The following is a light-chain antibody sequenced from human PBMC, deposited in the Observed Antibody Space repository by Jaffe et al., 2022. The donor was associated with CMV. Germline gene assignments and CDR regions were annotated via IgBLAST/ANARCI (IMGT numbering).Light chain of an antibody. CDR1: QSLSSN. CDR2: DAS. CDR3: QQYNNWPRT. Sequence: EIVMTQSPATLSVSPGERATLSCRASQSLSSNLAWFQQKPGQAPRLLIYDASARATGIPARFSGSESGTEFTLTISSLQSEDFAIYYCQQYNNWPRTFGLGTKVEIK. J-gene: IGKJ1*01. V-gene: IGKV3-15*01.